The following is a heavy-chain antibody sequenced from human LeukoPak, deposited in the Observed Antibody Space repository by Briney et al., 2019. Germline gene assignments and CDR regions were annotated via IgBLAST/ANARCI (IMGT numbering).Heavy chain of an antibody. V-gene: IGHV4-59*08. CDR2: VYYHGGT. CDR3: ARRVGTRDWYFDL. Sequence: SETLSLTCAVYGGSFSSYYWSWIRQPPGKGLEWIGYVYYHGGTNYNPSLKSRVTISVDTSKNQFSLKLTSVTAADTAVYYCARRVGTRDWYFDLWGRGTLVTVSS. J-gene: IGHJ2*01. CDR1: GGSFSSYY. D-gene: IGHD1-14*01.